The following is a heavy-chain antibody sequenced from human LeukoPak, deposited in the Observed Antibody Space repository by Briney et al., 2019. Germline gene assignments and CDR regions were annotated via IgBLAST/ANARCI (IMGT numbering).Heavy chain of an antibody. D-gene: IGHD3-22*01. Sequence: GRSLRLSCTASEFTFSSYAMHWVRQAPGKGLECVAVISYDGSNKYYAESVKGRFSISRDNSKNTLYLQMNSLRAEETAGYCCARDEHYYDSSGALWGQGTLVTVSS. CDR3: ARDEHYYDSSGAL. CDR2: ISYDGSNK. CDR1: EFTFSSYA. V-gene: IGHV3-30*04. J-gene: IGHJ4*02.